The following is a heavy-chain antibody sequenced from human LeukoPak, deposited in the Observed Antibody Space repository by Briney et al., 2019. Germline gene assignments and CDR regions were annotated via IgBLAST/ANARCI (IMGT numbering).Heavy chain of an antibody. J-gene: IGHJ4*02. D-gene: IGHD3-16*02. CDR2: IYYSGST. CDR1: GGSISSGDYY. Sequence: SETLSLTCTVSGGSISSGDYYWSWLRQPPGKGLEWIGYIYYSGSTYYNPSLKSRVTISVDTSKNQFSLKLSSVTAADTAVYYCARARYDYVWGSYRYYFDYWGQGTLVTVSS. V-gene: IGHV4-30-4*01. CDR3: ARARYDYVWGSYRYYFDY.